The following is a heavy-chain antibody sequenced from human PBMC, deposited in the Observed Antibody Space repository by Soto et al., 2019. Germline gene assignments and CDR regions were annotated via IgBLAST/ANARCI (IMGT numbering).Heavy chain of an antibody. J-gene: IGHJ5*02. V-gene: IGHV1-69*02. CDR1: GGTFSSYT. D-gene: IGHD6-6*01. CDR2: IIPILGIA. Sequence: QVQLVQSGAEVKKPGSSVKVSCKASGGTFSSYTISWVRQAPGQGLEWMGRIIPILGIANYAQKFQGIVTITADKSTSTAYRELSSLRSEDTAVYYCASEYSSSDWFDPWGQGTLVTVSS. CDR3: ASEYSSSDWFDP.